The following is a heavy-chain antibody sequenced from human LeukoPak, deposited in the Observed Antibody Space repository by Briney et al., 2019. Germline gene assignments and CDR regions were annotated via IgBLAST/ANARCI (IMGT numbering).Heavy chain of an antibody. J-gene: IGHJ6*03. Sequence: SETLSLTCTVSGGSISGYYWSWIRQPPGKGLEWIGYIYYSGSTNYNPSLKSRVTISIDTSKNQFSLKLSSVTAADTAVYYCARVASFYYYYMDVWAKGTTVTVSS. D-gene: IGHD2-15*01. CDR2: IYYSGST. V-gene: IGHV4-59*01. CDR3: ARVASFYYYYMDV. CDR1: GGSISGYY.